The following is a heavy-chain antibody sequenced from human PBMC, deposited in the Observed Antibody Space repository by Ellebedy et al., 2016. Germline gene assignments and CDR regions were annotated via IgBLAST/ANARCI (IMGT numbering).Heavy chain of an antibody. V-gene: IGHV3-23*01. CDR2: ISDRGGTT. Sequence: GGSLRLSXAASGFTFSNYAMSWVRQAPGKGLEWVSGISDRGGTTYYADSVKGRFTISRDNSEHTLYLQMNSLRAEDTAVYYCAKAVRTGGPGRNFDYWGQGTPVTVSS. J-gene: IGHJ4*02. D-gene: IGHD1-14*01. CDR3: AKAVRTGGPGRNFDY. CDR1: GFTFSNYA.